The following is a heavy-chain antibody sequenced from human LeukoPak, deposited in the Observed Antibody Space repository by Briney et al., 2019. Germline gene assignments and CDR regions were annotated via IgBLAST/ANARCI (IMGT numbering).Heavy chain of an antibody. CDR2: ISSDGRKT. CDR3: TIEVRELSRYYDFHY. CDR1: GFNLNTYA. J-gene: IGHJ4*02. V-gene: IGHV3-30*04. D-gene: IGHD3-16*02. Sequence: GRSLRLSCTASGFNLNTYAIHWVRQAPGKGLEWVAVISSDGRKTFYADSVKGRFTISRGNSKNTLFLQMNSLRAEDTAVYYFTIEVRELSRYYDFHYWVQGTLVTVSS.